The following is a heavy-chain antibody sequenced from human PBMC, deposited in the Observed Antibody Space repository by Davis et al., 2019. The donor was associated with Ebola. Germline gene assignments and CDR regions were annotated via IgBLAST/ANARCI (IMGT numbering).Heavy chain of an antibody. J-gene: IGHJ3*02. V-gene: IGHV3-30*04. Sequence: GESLKISCAASGFTFSNYAMHWVRQAPGKGLEWVAVVSHSEREKFCADSVKGRFTISRDNSENTLYLQMDSLRADDTAVYYCANLYYYDKSGYPMGLAFDIWGQGTMVTVSS. CDR3: ANLYYYDKSGYPMGLAFDI. CDR1: GFTFSNYA. D-gene: IGHD3-22*01. CDR2: VSHSEREK.